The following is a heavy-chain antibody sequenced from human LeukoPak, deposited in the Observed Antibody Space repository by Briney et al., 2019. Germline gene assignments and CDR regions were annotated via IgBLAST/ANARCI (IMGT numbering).Heavy chain of an antibody. Sequence: GGSLRLSCAAAGFTFSDYYMSWIRQAPGKGLEWVSYISSSGSTIYYADSVKGRFTISRDNAKNSLYLQMNSLRAEDTAVYYCARGLALPYYYMDVWGKGTTVTVSS. CDR3: ARGLALPYYYMDV. V-gene: IGHV3-11*01. CDR1: GFTFSDYY. D-gene: IGHD2-21*01. CDR2: ISSSGSTI. J-gene: IGHJ6*03.